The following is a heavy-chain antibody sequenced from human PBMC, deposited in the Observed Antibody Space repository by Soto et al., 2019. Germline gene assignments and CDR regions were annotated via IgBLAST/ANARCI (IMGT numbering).Heavy chain of an antibody. CDR3: ARFTVGRFYGDNFDY. Sequence: SETLSLTCTVSGGSISSGGYYWSWIRQHPGKGLEWIGYIYYSGSTYYNPSLKSRVTISVDTSKNQFSLKLSSVTAADTAVYYCARFTVGRFYGDNFDYWGQGTLVTVSS. CDR2: IYYSGST. D-gene: IGHD4-17*01. CDR1: GGSISSGGYY. J-gene: IGHJ4*02. V-gene: IGHV4-31*03.